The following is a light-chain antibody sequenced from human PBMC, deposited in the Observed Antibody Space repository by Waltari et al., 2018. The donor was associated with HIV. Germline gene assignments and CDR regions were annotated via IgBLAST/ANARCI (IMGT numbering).Light chain of an antibody. CDR3: ASWDDSLNGVI. V-gene: IGLV1-40*01. Sequence: QSVLTQPPSVSGAPGQRVTISCTGSSSNIGAGYDVHWYQQLPGTAPKLLIYRSDLRPSGVPDRFSGSKSATSASLAISGLQSEDEATYYCASWDDSLNGVIFGGGTELTVL. CDR2: RSD. CDR1: SSNIGAGYD. J-gene: IGLJ2*01.